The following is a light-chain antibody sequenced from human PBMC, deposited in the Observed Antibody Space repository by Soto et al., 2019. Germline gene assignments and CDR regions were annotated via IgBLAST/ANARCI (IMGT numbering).Light chain of an antibody. V-gene: IGKV4-1*01. Sequence: DIAMTQSPDSLAVSLGERATINCKSSQSLLHLAWYQQKPGQPPKLLIYWASTRESGVPDRFSGSGSGTDFTLTISSLQAEDVAVYYCQQYYTTPVTFGQGTKVEIK. CDR1: QSLLH. CDR3: QQYYTTPVT. CDR2: WAS. J-gene: IGKJ1*01.